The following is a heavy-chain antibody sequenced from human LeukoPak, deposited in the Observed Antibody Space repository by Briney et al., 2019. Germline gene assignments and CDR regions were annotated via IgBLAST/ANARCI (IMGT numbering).Heavy chain of an antibody. D-gene: IGHD7-27*01. Sequence: GGSLRLSCAASGFTFSTYGMHWVRQAPGKGLEWVAVITNDGNYEKYADAVRGRFTISRDNSKNTLYLPMNSLSAEDTAVYYCARASITGDNSLDFWGRGTLVTVSS. J-gene: IGHJ4*02. CDR3: ARASITGDNSLDF. V-gene: IGHV3-33*05. CDR1: GFTFSTYG. CDR2: ITNDGNYE.